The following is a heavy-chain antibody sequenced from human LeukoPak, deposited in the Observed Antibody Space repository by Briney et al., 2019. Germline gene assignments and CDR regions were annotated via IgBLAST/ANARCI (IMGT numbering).Heavy chain of an antibody. CDR1: GYTFTSYG. V-gene: IGHV1-69*05. Sequence: SVKVSCKASGYTFTSYGISWVRQAPGQGLEWMGGIIPIFGTANYAQKFQGRVTITTDESTSTAYMELSSLRSEDTAVYYCARVSGYYYYYMDVWGKGTTVTVSS. CDR3: ARVSGYYYYYMDV. CDR2: IIPIFGTA. J-gene: IGHJ6*03.